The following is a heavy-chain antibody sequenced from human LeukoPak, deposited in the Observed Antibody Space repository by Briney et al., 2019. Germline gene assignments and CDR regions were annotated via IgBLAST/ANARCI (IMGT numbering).Heavy chain of an antibody. CDR2: ISSSSSYI. CDR3: ARVAEAAAFDY. V-gene: IGHV3-21*01. D-gene: IGHD6-13*01. Sequence: GGSLRLSCAASGFTFSSYSMNWVRQAPGKGPEWVSSISSSSSYIYYADSMKGRFTISRDNAKNSLYLQMNGLRAEDTAVYYCARVAEAAAFDYWGQGTLVTVSS. CDR1: GFTFSSYS. J-gene: IGHJ4*02.